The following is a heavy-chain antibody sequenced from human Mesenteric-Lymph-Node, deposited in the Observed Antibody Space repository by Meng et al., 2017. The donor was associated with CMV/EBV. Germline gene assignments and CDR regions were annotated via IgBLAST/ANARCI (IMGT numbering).Heavy chain of an antibody. CDR2: INHNGVP. CDR1: GGSFSGYS. Sequence: QVQLQQRGAGLFKPSETLSLTCAVYGGSFSGYSWSWIRQPPGKGLEWIGEINHNGVPNYNPSLKSRVTISLDRSKNQFSLKLSSVTAEDTAVYYCARGSDIPVNNYWGQGTLVTVSS. D-gene: IGHD2-15*01. J-gene: IGHJ4*02. V-gene: IGHV4-34*01. CDR3: ARGSDIPVNNY.